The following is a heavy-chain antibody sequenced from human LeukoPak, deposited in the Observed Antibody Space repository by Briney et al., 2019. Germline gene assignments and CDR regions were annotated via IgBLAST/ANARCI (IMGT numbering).Heavy chain of an antibody. J-gene: IGHJ4*02. CDR2: IKQDGSEK. Sequence: GGSLRLSCAASGFTFSSYSMSWVRQAPGKGLEWVANIKQDGSEKYYVDSVKGRFTISRENAQNSLYLQMKNLRAEDSVVYCWATDRFGDFDYWGQGTLVTVSS. CDR3: ATDRFGDFDY. D-gene: IGHD3-10*01. CDR1: GFTFSSYS. V-gene: IGHV3-7*01.